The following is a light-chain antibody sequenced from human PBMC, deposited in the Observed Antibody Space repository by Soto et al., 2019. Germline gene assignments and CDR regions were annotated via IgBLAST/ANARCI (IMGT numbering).Light chain of an antibody. CDR3: QSYDSSLGGNYV. Sequence: QSVLSPPPSVSGAPGQTVTISCTGSSSNIGAGYDAHWFQQVPGTAPKLLIYGSTNRPSGVPDRFSGSKSGTSASLAITGLQAEDEADYYCQSYDSSLGGNYVFGTGTKVTVL. J-gene: IGLJ1*01. V-gene: IGLV1-40*01. CDR1: SSNIGAGYD. CDR2: GST.